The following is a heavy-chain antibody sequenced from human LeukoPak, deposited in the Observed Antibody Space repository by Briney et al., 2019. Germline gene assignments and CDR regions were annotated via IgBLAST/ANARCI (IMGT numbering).Heavy chain of an antibody. CDR3: AGYRRDYFNWFDP. V-gene: IGHV4-59*01. CDR2: IYYSGST. Sequence: SETLSLTCTVSGGSISTYYWSWIRQPPGKGLEWIGYIYYSGSTNYNPSLKSRVTISVDTSKNQFSLKLSSVTAADTAVYYCAGYRRDYFNWFDPWGQGTLVTVSS. D-gene: IGHD5-24*01. J-gene: IGHJ5*02. CDR1: GGSISTYY.